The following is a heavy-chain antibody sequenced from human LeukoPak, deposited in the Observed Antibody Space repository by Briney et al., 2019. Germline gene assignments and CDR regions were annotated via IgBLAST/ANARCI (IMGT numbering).Heavy chain of an antibody. CDR3: TRAIWFGEFPFLPPTYYFDY. D-gene: IGHD3-10*01. CDR1: EFTFGSYS. Sequence: GGSLRLSCAASEFTFGSYSMNWVRQAPGKGLEWVGFIRSKAYGGTTEYAASVKGRFTISRDDSKSIAYLQMNSLKTEDTAVYYCTRAIWFGEFPFLPPTYYFDYWGQGTLVTVSS. CDR2: IRSKAYGGTT. J-gene: IGHJ4*02. V-gene: IGHV3-49*04.